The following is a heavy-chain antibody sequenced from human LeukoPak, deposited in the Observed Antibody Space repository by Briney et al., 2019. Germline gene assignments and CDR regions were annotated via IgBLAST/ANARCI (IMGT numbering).Heavy chain of an antibody. Sequence: GGSLRLSCAASGFTFSSYAMSWVRQAPGKGLEWVSAISGSGGSTYYADSVEGRFTISRGNSKNTLYLQMNSLRAEDTAVYYCAKVSGFLEWLSLACDYWGQGTLVTVSS. J-gene: IGHJ4*02. V-gene: IGHV3-23*01. D-gene: IGHD3-3*01. CDR2: ISGSGGST. CDR1: GFTFSSYA. CDR3: AKVSGFLEWLSLACDY.